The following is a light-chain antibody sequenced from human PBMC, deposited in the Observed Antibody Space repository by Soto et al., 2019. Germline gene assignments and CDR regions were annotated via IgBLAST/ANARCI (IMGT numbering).Light chain of an antibody. Sequence: EIVLTQSPGTLSLSPGERATLSCRASQSVSSSYLAWYQQKPGQAPRLLIYGASSRATGIPDRFSVSGSGTDFTLTISRLEPEDSAVYYCQQYGSSQWTFGQGTTVEIK. J-gene: IGKJ1*01. CDR3: QQYGSSQWT. CDR1: QSVSSSY. CDR2: GAS. V-gene: IGKV3-20*01.